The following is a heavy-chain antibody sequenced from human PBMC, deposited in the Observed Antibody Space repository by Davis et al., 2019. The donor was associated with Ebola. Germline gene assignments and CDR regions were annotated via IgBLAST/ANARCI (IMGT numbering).Heavy chain of an antibody. V-gene: IGHV3-53*01. CDR3: AKGGVLRILEWLGV. CDR2: IYSGGST. D-gene: IGHD3-3*01. CDR1: GFTVSSNY. J-gene: IGHJ6*04. Sequence: GESLKISCAASGFTVSSNYMSWVRQAPGKGLEWVSVIYSGGSTYYADSVKGRFTISRDNSKNTLYLQMNSLRVEDTAVYFCAKGGVLRILEWLGVWGKGTTVTVSS.